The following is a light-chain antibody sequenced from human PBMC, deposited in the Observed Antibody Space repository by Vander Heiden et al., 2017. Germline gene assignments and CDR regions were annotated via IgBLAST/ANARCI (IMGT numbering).Light chain of an antibody. J-gene: IGKJ3*01. CDR3: QQRSNWPPFT. CDR1: QSVSSY. Sequence: EFVLPQPPATLSLSPGERATLSCRASQSVSSYLAWYQQKPGQAPRLLIYDASNRATGIPARFSGSGSGTDFTLTISSLEPEDFAVYYCQQRSNWPPFTFGPGTKVDIK. CDR2: DAS. V-gene: IGKV3-11*01.